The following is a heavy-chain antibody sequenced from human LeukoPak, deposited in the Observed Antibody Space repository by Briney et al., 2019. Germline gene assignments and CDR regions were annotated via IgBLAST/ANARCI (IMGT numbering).Heavy chain of an antibody. D-gene: IGHD1-14*01. Sequence: SETLSLTCAVYGGXLSGYYCSWIRQPPGKGLEWIGEINHSGSTNYNPSLKSRVTISVDTSKNQFSLKLSSVTAADTAVYYCASPHNAGAFDIWGQGTMVTVSS. J-gene: IGHJ3*02. CDR2: INHSGST. CDR1: GGXLSGYY. V-gene: IGHV4-34*01. CDR3: ASPHNAGAFDI.